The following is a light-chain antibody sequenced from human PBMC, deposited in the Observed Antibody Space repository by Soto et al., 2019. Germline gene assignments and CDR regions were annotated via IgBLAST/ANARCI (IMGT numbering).Light chain of an antibody. CDR3: QQYNSYPWT. V-gene: IGKV1-5*01. Sequence: DIQMTQSPSTLSASVGDRVTITCRASQSLNSLLAWYQQKPGRAPKLLIYDASTLEVGVPSRFSGSGSGTEFTLTISTLQPSDFATYYCQQYNSYPWTFGQGTKVDIK. J-gene: IGKJ1*01. CDR1: QSLNSL. CDR2: DAS.